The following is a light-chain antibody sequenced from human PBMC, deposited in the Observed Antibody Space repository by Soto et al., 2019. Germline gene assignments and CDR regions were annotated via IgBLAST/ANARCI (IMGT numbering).Light chain of an antibody. CDR2: AAS. CDR1: QSISVW. V-gene: IGKV1-5*01. J-gene: IGKJ1*01. CDR3: QQYYSYPRT. Sequence: DIHMTHSPSTLSASVLDRVTITFRASQSISVWLSCYQQKSGKAPNLLIYAASTLQSGVPSRFSGSGSGTDFTLTISCLQSEDFATYYCQQYYSYPRTFGQGTKVDIK.